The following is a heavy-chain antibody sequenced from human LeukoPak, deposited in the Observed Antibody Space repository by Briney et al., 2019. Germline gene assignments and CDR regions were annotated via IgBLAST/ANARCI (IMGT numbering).Heavy chain of an antibody. V-gene: IGHV4-31*03. CDR1: GDSISSGGYY. D-gene: IGHD5-18*01. CDR3: AREGYSPFFDY. J-gene: IGHJ4*02. CDR2: IYHSGST. Sequence: SQTLSLTCTVSGDSISSGGYYWSWIRQHPGKGLEWIGYIYHSGSTYYNPSLKSRVTILVDTSKNQFSLNLSSVTAADTAVYYCAREGYSPFFDYWGQGTLVTVSS.